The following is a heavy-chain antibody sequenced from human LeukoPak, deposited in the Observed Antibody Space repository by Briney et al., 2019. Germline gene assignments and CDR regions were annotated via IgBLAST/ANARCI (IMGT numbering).Heavy chain of an antibody. CDR2: INHSGST. V-gene: IGHV4-34*01. D-gene: IGHD7-27*01. CDR3: ARGGWGSYVY. J-gene: IGHJ4*02. CDR1: GGSFSGYY. Sequence: SETLSLTCAVYGGSFSGYYWSWIRQPPGKGLEWIGEINHSGSTNYNPSLKSRVTISVDTSKNQFSLKLSSVTAADTAVYYCARGGWGSYVYWGQGTLVTVSS.